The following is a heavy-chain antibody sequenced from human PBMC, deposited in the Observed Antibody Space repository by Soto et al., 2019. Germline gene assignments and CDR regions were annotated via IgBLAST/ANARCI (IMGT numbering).Heavy chain of an antibody. V-gene: IGHV1-2*02. D-gene: IGHD2-2*01. CDR3: AREYIVVAPVVIAVRAFDV. CDR1: GYTFTGNY. CDR2: INPNSGGT. Sequence: QVQLVQSGTEVKKPGASVKVSCKASGYTFTGNYMHWVRQAPGQGLEWMGWINPNSGGTNYAQKFQGRVTMTRDTSIRTAYMELSRLRSDDTAVYYCAREYIVVAPVVIAVRAFDVWGQGTMVTVSS. J-gene: IGHJ3*01.